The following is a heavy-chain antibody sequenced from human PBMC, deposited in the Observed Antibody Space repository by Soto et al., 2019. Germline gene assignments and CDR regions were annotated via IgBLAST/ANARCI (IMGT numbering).Heavy chain of an antibody. Sequence: GESLKIACKGSGYSFTSYWIGWVRQMPGKGLEWMGIIYPGDSDTRYSPSFQGQVTISADKSISTAYLQWSSLKASDTAMYYCARVSIVVVPAHSEHMDVWGKGTTVTVSS. CDR1: GYSFTSYW. V-gene: IGHV5-51*01. J-gene: IGHJ6*03. D-gene: IGHD2-2*01. CDR3: ARVSIVVVPAHSEHMDV. CDR2: IYPGDSDT.